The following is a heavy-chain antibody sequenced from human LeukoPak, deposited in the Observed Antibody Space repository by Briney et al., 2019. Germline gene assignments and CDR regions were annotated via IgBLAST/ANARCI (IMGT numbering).Heavy chain of an antibody. CDR2: IYYTGPT. Sequence: SETLSLTCTVSGGSINRSPYYWGWIRQPPGKGLEWIGNIYYTGPTYDNPSLKSRITLSVDTSQNQFSLKLSAVTAADTAVYYCARHRSSGSEIDYWGQGTLVTVSS. J-gene: IGHJ4*02. D-gene: IGHD6-19*01. CDR1: GGSINRSPYY. V-gene: IGHV4-39*01. CDR3: ARHRSSGSEIDY.